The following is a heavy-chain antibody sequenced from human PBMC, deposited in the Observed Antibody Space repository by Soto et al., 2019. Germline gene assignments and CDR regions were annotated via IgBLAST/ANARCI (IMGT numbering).Heavy chain of an antibody. CDR1: GFTFSSYG. V-gene: IGHV3-33*01. J-gene: IGHJ6*02. CDR3: ARSEGYSSSWYQNYYYYGMDV. Sequence: QVQLVESGGGVVQPGRSLRLSCAASGFTFSSYGMHWVRQAPGKGLEWVAVIWYDGSNKYYADSVKGRFTISRDNSKNTLYLQMNSLRAEDTAVYYCARSEGYSSSWYQNYYYYGMDVWGQGTTVTVSS. CDR2: IWYDGSNK. D-gene: IGHD6-13*01.